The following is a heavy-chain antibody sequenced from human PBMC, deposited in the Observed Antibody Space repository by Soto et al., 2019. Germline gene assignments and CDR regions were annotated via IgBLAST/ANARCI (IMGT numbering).Heavy chain of an antibody. J-gene: IGHJ5*01. Sequence: PGGSLRLSCAASGFTFNAYTMNWVRQAPGKGLDWVSSISSNSIIIYYADSVKGRFTISRDNAKNSLYLQMDSLRAEDTAVYYCARESSDWYQDKFDFWGQGALVTVSS. CDR2: ISSNSIII. D-gene: IGHD2-2*01. CDR1: GFTFNAYT. V-gene: IGHV3-48*01. CDR3: ARESSDWYQDKFDF.